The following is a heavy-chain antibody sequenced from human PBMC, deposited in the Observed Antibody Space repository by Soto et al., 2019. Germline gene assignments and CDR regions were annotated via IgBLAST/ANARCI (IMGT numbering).Heavy chain of an antibody. V-gene: IGHV3-48*01. CDR2: ISSSSSTI. CDR3: ECLHGYLDY. J-gene: IGHJ4*02. Sequence: EVQLVESGGGLVQPGGSLRLSCAASGFTFSSYSMNWVRQAPGKGLEGVSYISSSSSTIYYADSVKGRFTISRDNAKNSLYLQRNSLRADDAAVYYYECLHGYLDYCGQGSLVPVSS. D-gene: IGHD3-16*01. CDR1: GFTFSSYS.